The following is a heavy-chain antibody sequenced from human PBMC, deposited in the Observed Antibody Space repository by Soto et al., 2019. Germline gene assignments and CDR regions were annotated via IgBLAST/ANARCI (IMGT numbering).Heavy chain of an antibody. V-gene: IGHV4-30-4*01. CDR2: IYKSATT. D-gene: IGHD7-27*01. CDR3: ARGRYCLTGRCFPNWFDS. J-gene: IGHJ5*01. CDR1: GDSISNLDYF. Sequence: SETLSLTCSVSGDSISNLDYFWAWIRQPPGQALEYIGYIYKSATTYYNPSFESRVATSVDTSKSQCSLNVTSVTAADTAVYFCARGRYCLTGRCFPNWFDSWGQVALVTVSS.